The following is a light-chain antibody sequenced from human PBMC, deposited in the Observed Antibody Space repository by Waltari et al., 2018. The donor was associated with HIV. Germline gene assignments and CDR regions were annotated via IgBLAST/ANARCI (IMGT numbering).Light chain of an antibody. CDR1: SSNIGSNT. CDR2: TNN. CDR3: AAWDDSLNGVV. J-gene: IGLJ2*01. V-gene: IGLV1-44*01. Sequence: QSVLAQPPSASGTPGQRVTISCSGSSSNIGSNTVNWYQQLPGTAPKLLICTNNQRPSGVPERFSGSKSGTSASLAISGLQSEDEADDYCAAWDDSLNGVVCGGGTKLTVL.